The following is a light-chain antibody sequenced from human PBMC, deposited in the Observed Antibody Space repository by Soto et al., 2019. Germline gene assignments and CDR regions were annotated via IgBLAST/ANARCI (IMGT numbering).Light chain of an antibody. CDR2: DVS. CDR1: SSDVGGYSY. V-gene: IGLV2-14*01. CDR3: SSYKSSSTLAGYV. Sequence: QSVLTQPASVSGSPGQSITISCTGTSSDVGGYSYVSWYQQHPGKAPKLMIYDVSNRPSGVSNRFSGSKSGNTASLTISGLQAEDEADYYCSSYKSSSTLAGYVFGTGTKVTVL. J-gene: IGLJ1*01.